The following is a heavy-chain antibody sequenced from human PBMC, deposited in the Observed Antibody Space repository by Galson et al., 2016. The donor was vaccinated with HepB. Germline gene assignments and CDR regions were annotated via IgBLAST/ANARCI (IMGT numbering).Heavy chain of an antibody. J-gene: IGHJ3*02. V-gene: IGHV3-11*06. CDR2: ISSSSSYT. CDR3: AKGYHYDSSGDAFDM. CDR1: GFTFSDYY. Sequence: SLRLSCAASGFTFSDYYMNWIRQAPGKGLEWVSYISSSSSYTNYADSVKGRFTISRDNAKNSLYLQMNSLRAEDTAVYYCAKGYHYDSSGDAFDMWGQGTMVTVSS. D-gene: IGHD3-22*01.